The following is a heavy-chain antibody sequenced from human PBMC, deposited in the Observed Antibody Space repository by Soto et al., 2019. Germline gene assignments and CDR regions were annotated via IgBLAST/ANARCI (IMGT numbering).Heavy chain of an antibody. Sequence: SETLSLTCTVSGGSISSYYWSWSRQPPGKGLEWIGYIYYSGSTNYNPSLKSRVTISIDTSKNQISLKLSSVTAADTAVYYCASASSGSYGFDDWGQGTLVTVSS. V-gene: IGHV4-59*01. J-gene: IGHJ4*02. CDR3: ASASSGSYGFDD. CDR1: GGSISSYY. D-gene: IGHD1-26*01. CDR2: IYYSGST.